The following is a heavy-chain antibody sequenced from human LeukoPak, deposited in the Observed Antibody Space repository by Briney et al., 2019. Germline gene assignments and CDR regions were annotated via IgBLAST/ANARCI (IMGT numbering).Heavy chain of an antibody. D-gene: IGHD3-10*01. CDR3: ARDLEVRGVIIRNFDY. Sequence: GGSLRPSCAASGFTFSSYSMNWVRQAPGKGLEWVSSISSSSSYIYYADSVKGRFTISRDNAKNSLYLQMNSLRAEDTAVYYCARDLEVRGVIIRNFDYWGQGTLVTVSS. V-gene: IGHV3-21*01. CDR2: ISSSSSYI. CDR1: GFTFSSYS. J-gene: IGHJ4*02.